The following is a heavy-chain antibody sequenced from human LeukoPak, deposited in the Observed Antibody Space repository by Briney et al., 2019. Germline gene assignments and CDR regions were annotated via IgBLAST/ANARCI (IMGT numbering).Heavy chain of an antibody. D-gene: IGHD6-13*01. CDR3: ARTEIAAAGIGFFDY. V-gene: IGHV4-39*01. CDR2: IYYSGST. Sequence: SETLSLTCTVSGGSISSSSYYWGWIRQPPGKGLEWIGSIYYSGSTYYNPSLKSRVTISVDTSKNQFSLKLSSVTAADTAVYYSARTEIAAAGIGFFDYWGQGTLVTVSS. CDR1: GGSISSSSYY. J-gene: IGHJ4*02.